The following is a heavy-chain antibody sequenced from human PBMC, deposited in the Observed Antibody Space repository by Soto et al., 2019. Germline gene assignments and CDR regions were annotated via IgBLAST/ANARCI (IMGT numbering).Heavy chain of an antibody. D-gene: IGHD1-26*01. CDR2: IHSDGSST. J-gene: IGHJ3*01. Sequence: EVQLLEFGGGLVQPGASLRLSCAASGFTFSYYWMHWVRQAPGMGLVWVSRIHSDGSSTTYADSVKGRFTISRDNARNTLYLQMNSLRAEDTAVYYCARGDRGAFDLWGQGTVLTVSS. CDR3: ARGDRGAFDL. V-gene: IGHV3-74*01. CDR1: GFTFSYYW.